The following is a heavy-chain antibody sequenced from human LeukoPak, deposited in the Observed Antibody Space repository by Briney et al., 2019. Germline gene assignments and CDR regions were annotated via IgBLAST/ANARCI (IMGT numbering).Heavy chain of an antibody. J-gene: IGHJ4*02. Sequence: ASVKVSCKASGGTFSSYAISWVRQAPGQGLEWMGRIIPIFGTANYAQKFQGRVTITTDESTSTAYMELSSLRSEDTAVYYCVRMKYYDLWSGDDYWGQGTLVTVSS. CDR1: GGTFSSYA. CDR2: IIPIFGTA. V-gene: IGHV1-69*05. D-gene: IGHD3-3*01. CDR3: VRMKYYDLWSGDDY.